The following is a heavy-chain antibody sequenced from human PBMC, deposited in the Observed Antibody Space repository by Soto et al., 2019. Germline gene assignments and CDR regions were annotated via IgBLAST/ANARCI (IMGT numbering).Heavy chain of an antibody. Sequence: GGSLRLSCAASGFTFSSYSMNWVRQAPGKGLEWVSSISSSSSYIYYADSVKGRFTISRDNAKNSLYLQMNSLRAEDTAVYYCAREDNYDILTGYFDYWGQGTLVTVSS. CDR2: ISSSSSYI. D-gene: IGHD3-9*01. J-gene: IGHJ4*02. V-gene: IGHV3-21*01. CDR3: AREDNYDILTGYFDY. CDR1: GFTFSSYS.